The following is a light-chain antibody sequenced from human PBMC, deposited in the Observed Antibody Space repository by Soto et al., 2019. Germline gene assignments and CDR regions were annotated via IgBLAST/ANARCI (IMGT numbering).Light chain of an antibody. CDR1: QSVSSN. CDR3: QQYNTWPWT. V-gene: IGKV3-15*01. Sequence: EIVMTQSPATLSVSTGERATLSCRASQSVSSNLAWYQQKPGQAPRLLIYGASTRATGIPARFSGSGSGTEFTLIISSLQSEDFAVYYCQQYNTWPWTFGQGTKVEIK. J-gene: IGKJ1*01. CDR2: GAS.